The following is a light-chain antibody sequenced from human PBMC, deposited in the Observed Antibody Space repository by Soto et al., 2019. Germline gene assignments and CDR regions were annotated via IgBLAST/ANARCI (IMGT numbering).Light chain of an antibody. CDR3: QQYDNWPRT. CDR1: QDISSN. CDR2: GAS. Sequence: EVVMTQSPTTLSVSPGERGTLSCRASQDISSNLAWYQQKPGQTPRLLIHGASTSATGIPARFSGSGSGTRFTLTIASLQSEDFAVYYCQQYDNWPRTFGQGTKVDIK. J-gene: IGKJ1*01. V-gene: IGKV3-15*01.